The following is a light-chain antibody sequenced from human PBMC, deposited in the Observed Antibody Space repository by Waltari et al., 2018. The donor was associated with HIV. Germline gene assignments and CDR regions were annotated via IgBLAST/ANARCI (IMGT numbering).Light chain of an antibody. CDR1: QDISNS. CDR2: GAF. Sequence: DIQMTQSPSSLSASVGDTVSITCRASQDISNSVSWFQQQPGKVPKLLVHGAFILQRGVPSRFRGSGSVTDYTLTISGLQAEDFATYFCQQYYGVPLTFGGGTRVDI. J-gene: IGKJ4*01. CDR3: QQYYGVPLT. V-gene: IGKV1-NL1*01.